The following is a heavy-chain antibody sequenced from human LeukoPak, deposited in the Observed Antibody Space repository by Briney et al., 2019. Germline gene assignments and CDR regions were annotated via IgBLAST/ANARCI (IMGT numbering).Heavy chain of an antibody. CDR2: ISAYNGNT. CDR1: GSTFPTYG. D-gene: IGHD1-1*01. V-gene: IGHV1-18*01. Sequence: SSVKVACKTTGSTFPTYGITWVRHAAGQVLELMRWISAYNGNTNLAQNLPGRVTLTTNRSTTTAYVELTRLTSDDTAIYSCAREACADCTIDYWGQGTLVTVSS. CDR3: AREACADCTIDY. J-gene: IGHJ4*02.